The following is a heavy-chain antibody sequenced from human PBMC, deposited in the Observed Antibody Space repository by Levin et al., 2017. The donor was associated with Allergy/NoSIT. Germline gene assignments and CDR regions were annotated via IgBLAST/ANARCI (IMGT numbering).Heavy chain of an antibody. CDR1: GFAVRDNY. CDR2: IYSDGTT. D-gene: IGHD3-16*01. J-gene: IGHJ4*02. CDR3: ASVGGFYYDGVDTFPFDH. Sequence: GGSLRLSCAAAGFAVRDNYMSWVRQAPGKGPEWVSVIYSDGTTLYTDSVKGRFTISRDNSNNTLYLQMNSLRAEDTAVYYCASVGGFYYDGVDTFPFDHWGQGSLVTVSS. V-gene: IGHV3-53*01.